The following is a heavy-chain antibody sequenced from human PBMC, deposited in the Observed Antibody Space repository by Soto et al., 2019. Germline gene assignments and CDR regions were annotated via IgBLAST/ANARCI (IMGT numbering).Heavy chain of an antibody. V-gene: IGHV4-4*07. J-gene: IGHJ4*03. Sequence: LSLTRTLSVDLTLTYYWSWIRPPAGKGLEWIGRIDASGNTNYNPSLNTRVTMPIDTFTKQFSLKLTSFTSTYTAIQYCARYSNNWIQTEGIDFWGQGTLVTVSS. CDR1: VDLTLTYY. D-gene: IGHD6-13*01. CDR3: ARYSNNWIQTEGIDF. CDR2: IDASGNT.